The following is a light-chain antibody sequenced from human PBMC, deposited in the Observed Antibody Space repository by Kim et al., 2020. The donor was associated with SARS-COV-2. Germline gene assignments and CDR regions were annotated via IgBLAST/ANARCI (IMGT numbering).Light chain of an antibody. J-gene: IGLJ3*02. CDR2: DTP. CDR3: SLSCPGARV. V-gene: IGLV7-46*01. Sequence: PGGTRTHTCGPSTCTVTSGHRPVWFQQKPGQARRTLLYDTPNKRSWIPARFSGSLLGGKAALTHSGAQPEDEAEYYCSLSCPGARVFGGGTQLTVL. CDR1: TCTVTSGHR.